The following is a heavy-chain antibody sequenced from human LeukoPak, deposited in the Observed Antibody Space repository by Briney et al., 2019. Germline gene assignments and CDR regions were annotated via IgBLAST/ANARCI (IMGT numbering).Heavy chain of an antibody. CDR3: AVLGYSNYDPVDY. D-gene: IGHD4-11*01. J-gene: IGHJ4*02. V-gene: IGHV4-61*02. CDR1: GGSISGGSYY. Sequence: SQTLSLTCTVSGGSISGGSYYWSWIRQPAGKGLEWIGRIYTSGSTNYNPSLKSRVTISVDTSKNQFSLKLSSVTAADTAVYYCAVLGYSNYDPVDYWGQGTLVTVSS. CDR2: IYTSGST.